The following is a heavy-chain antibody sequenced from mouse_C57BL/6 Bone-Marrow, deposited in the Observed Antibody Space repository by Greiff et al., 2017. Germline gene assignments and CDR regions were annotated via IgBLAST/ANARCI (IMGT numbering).Heavy chain of an antibody. CDR3: ARGWDFYGSSPWFAY. V-gene: IGHV1-81*01. D-gene: IGHD1-1*01. CDR2: IYPRSGNT. Sequence: QVQLQQSGAELARPGASVQLSCKASGYTFTSYGISWVKQRTGQGLEWIGEIYPRSGNTYYTEKFKGKATLTANKSSSTAYMELRSLPSEDSAVYFCARGWDFYGSSPWFAYWGQGTLVTVSA. J-gene: IGHJ3*01. CDR1: GYTFTSYG.